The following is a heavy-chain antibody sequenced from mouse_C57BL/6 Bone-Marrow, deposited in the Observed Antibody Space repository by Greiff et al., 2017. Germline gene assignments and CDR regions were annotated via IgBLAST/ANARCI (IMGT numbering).Heavy chain of an antibody. CDR2: ISYDGSH. D-gene: IGHD2-3*01. V-gene: IGHV3-6*01. CDR3: ARGGWLRFAY. Sequence: ESGPGLVKPSQSLSLTCSVTGYSITSGYYWNWIRQFPGNKLEWMGYISYDGSHNYNPSLKNRISITRDTSKNQFFLKLNSVTTEDTATYYCARGGWLRFAYWGQGTLVTVSA. CDR1: GYSITSGYY. J-gene: IGHJ3*01.